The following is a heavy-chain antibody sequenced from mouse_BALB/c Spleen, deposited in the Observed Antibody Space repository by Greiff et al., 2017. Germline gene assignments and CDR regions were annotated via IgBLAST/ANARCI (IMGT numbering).Heavy chain of an antibody. CDR3: ARDREGYGSRLYYAMDY. CDR2: IWAGGST. V-gene: IGHV2-9*02. CDR1: GFSLTSYG. D-gene: IGHD1-1*01. Sequence: VKLMESGPGLVAPSQSLSITCTVSGFSLTSYGVHWVRQPPGKGLEWLGVIWAGGSTNYNSALMSRLSISKDNSKSQVFLKMNSLQTDDTARYYCARDREGYGSRLYYAMDYWGQGTSVTVSS. J-gene: IGHJ4*01.